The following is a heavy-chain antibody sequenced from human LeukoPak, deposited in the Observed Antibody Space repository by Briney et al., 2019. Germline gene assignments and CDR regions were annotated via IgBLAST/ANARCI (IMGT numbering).Heavy chain of an antibody. CDR1: GYSFTSYW. J-gene: IGHJ4*02. V-gene: IGHV5-51*01. D-gene: IGHD3-10*01. CDR3: ARPPYYYGSGSSDFEY. CDR2: IYPGDSDT. Sequence: GESLKISCKGSGYSFTSYWIGWVRQMPGKGLEWMGIIYPGDSDTRYSPSFQGQVTISADKSISTAYLQWSSLKASDTAMYYCARPPYYYGSGSSDFEYWGQGTLVSVSS.